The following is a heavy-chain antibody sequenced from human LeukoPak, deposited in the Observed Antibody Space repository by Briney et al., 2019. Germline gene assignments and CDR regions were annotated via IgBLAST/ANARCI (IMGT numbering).Heavy chain of an antibody. J-gene: IGHJ6*03. Sequence: GGSLRLSCAASEFTFSDAWMNWVRQAPGKGLQWVSGISPSGGGTYYADSVKGRFTISRDDAKNSLYLQMISLRAEDTAVYYCARDPYSGGYGDYYYYYMDLWGQGTTVTISS. CDR3: ARDPYSGGYGDYYYYYMDL. CDR1: EFTFSDAW. D-gene: IGHD1-26*01. V-gene: IGHV3-21*01. CDR2: ISPSGGGT.